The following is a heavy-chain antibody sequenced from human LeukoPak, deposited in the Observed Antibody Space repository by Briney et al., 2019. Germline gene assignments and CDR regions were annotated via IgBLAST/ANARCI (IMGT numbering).Heavy chain of an antibody. CDR2: IYYSGST. V-gene: IGHV4-39*07. D-gene: IGHD2-15*01. CDR3: ARDCSGGSCYFDFDY. Sequence: SETLSLTCTVSGGSTSSSSYYWGWIRQPPGKGLEWIGSIYYSGSTYYNPSLKSRVTISVDTSKNQFSLKLSSVTAADTAVYYCARDCSGGSCYFDFDYWGQGTLVTVSS. CDR1: GGSTSSSSYY. J-gene: IGHJ4*02.